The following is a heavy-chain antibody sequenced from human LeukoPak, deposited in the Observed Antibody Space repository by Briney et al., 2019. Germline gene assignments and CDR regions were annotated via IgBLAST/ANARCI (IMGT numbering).Heavy chain of an antibody. D-gene: IGHD3-22*01. V-gene: IGHV1-3*01. J-gene: IGHJ4*02. CDR1: GYTFTSYA. CDR2: TNAGNGNT. Sequence: ASVKVSCKASGYTFTSYAMHWVRQAPGQRLEWMGWTNAGNGNTKYSQKFQGRVTITRDTSASTAYMELSSLRSEDTAVYYCARVGGYDSSGYYSFDYWGQGTLVTVSS. CDR3: ARVGGYDSSGYYSFDY.